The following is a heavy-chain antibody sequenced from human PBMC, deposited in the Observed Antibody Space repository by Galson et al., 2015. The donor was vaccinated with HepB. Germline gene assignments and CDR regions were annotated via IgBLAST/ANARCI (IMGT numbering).Heavy chain of an antibody. V-gene: IGHV6-1*01. CDR1: GDSVSSNTAA. Sequence: CAISGDSVSSNTAAWNWIRQSPSRGLEWLGRTYCRPKCYNDYALSGKSRITINADTSKNQFSLQLNSVTPEDTAVYYCARDPLTNYDVLTGHYSTAGFDCWGQGSQVTVSS. CDR2: TYCRPKCYN. J-gene: IGHJ4*02. CDR3: ARDPLTNYDVLTGHYSTAGFDC. D-gene: IGHD3-9*01.